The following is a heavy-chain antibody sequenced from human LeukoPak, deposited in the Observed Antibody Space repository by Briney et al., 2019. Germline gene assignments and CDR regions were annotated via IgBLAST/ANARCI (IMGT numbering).Heavy chain of an antibody. D-gene: IGHD4-23*01. CDR1: GIIVRNNY. Sequence: GGSLRLSCVASGIIVRNNYMTWVRQAPGKGLEWVSVIYNGGSIYYGDSVKGRFTISADNSRNMVYLQMNGLRAEDTAVYCCARTGGGNSGPFDYWGQGTLVTVS. V-gene: IGHV3-53*01. J-gene: IGHJ4*02. CDR3: ARTGGGNSGPFDY. CDR2: IYNGGSI.